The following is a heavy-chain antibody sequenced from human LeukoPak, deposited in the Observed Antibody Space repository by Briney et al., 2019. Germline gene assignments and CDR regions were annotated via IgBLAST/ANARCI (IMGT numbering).Heavy chain of an antibody. CDR2: ISSSSSYI. J-gene: IGHJ6*02. CDR3: ASPGGRYCSGGSCPSYYGMDV. Sequence: GGSLRLSCAASGFTFSSYSMNWVRQAPGKGLEWVSSISSSSSYIYYADSVKGRFTISRDNAKNSLYLQMNSLRAEDTAVYYYASPGGRYCSGGSCPSYYGMDVWGQGTTVTVSS. D-gene: IGHD2-15*01. CDR1: GFTFSSYS. V-gene: IGHV3-21*01.